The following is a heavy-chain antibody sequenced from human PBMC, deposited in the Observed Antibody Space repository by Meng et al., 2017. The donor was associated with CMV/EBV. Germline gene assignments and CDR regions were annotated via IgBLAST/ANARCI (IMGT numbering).Heavy chain of an antibody. V-gene: IGHV3-30*03. Sequence: FRINDYCFHWVPQGPGKGLEWLAFISNNAINKYYVDSVKGRFTISRDNSENTVYLQMDSLRAEDTSVYFCARDGTLRRNYFYAMDVWGPGTLVTVSS. CDR2: ISNNAINK. CDR3: ARDGTLRRNYFYAMDV. D-gene: IGHD4-17*01. J-gene: IGHJ6*02. CDR1: FRINDYC.